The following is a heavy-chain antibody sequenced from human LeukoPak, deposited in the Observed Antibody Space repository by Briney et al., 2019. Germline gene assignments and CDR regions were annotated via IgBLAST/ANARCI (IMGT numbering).Heavy chain of an antibody. CDR1: AYSISSGYY. V-gene: IGHV4-38-2*01. Sequence: KPSETLSLTCAVSAYSISSGYYWGWIRQPPGKGLEWIGNVYHSGSTYYNPSLRSRVTMSVDTSKNQFSLKLSSVTAADTAVYYCARGIDSTYHRVFDYWGQGTLVTVSS. CDR3: ARGIDSTYHRVFDY. J-gene: IGHJ4*02. CDR2: VYHSGST. D-gene: IGHD1-1*01.